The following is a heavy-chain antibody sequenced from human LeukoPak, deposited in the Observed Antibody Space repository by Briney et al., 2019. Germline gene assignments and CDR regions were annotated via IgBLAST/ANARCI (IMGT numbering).Heavy chain of an antibody. J-gene: IGHJ3*02. CDR3: ARATYYDFWSGSGDAFDI. CDR1: GGSISSYY. CDR2: IYTSGST. Sequence: PSETLSLTCTVSGGSISSYYWSWIRQPAGKGLEWIGRIYTSGSTNYNPSLKSRVTISVDTSKNQFSLKLSSVTAADTAVYYCARATYYDFWSGSGDAFDIWGQGTMVTVSS. D-gene: IGHD3-3*01. V-gene: IGHV4-4*07.